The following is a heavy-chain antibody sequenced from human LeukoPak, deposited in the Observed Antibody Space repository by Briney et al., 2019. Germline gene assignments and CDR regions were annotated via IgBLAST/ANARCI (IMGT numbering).Heavy chain of an antibody. CDR1: GFTFSTYW. D-gene: IGHD3-22*01. CDR2: IKSDGGT. J-gene: IGHJ1*01. CDR3: ARAPSEIGGYYPEYFRH. V-gene: IGHV3-74*01. Sequence: GGSLRLSCAASGFTFSTYWMHGARQAPGKGLVWVSRIKSDGGTNYADSVKGRFTISRDNAKKTVSLQMNSLRPEDTGVYYCARAPSEIGGYYPEYFRHWGQGTLVTVSS.